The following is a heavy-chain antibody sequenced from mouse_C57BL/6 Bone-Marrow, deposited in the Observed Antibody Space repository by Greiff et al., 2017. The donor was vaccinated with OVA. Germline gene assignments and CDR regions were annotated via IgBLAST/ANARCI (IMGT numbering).Heavy chain of an antibody. CDR3: ARRGVTKAMDY. CDR1: GFTFSSYG. D-gene: IGHD2-2*01. V-gene: IGHV5-6*01. Sequence: EVQGVESGGDLVKPGGSLKLSCAASGFTFSSYGMSWVRQTPDKRLEWVATISSGGSYTYYPDSVKGRFTISRDNAKNTLYLQMSSLKSEDTAMDYCARRGVTKAMDYWGQGTSVTVSS. J-gene: IGHJ4*01. CDR2: ISSGGSYT.